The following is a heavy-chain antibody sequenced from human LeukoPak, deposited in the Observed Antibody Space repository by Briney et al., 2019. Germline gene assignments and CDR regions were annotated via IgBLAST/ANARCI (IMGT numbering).Heavy chain of an antibody. Sequence: SETLSLTCTVSGGSISSYYWSWIRQPPGKGLEWIGYIYYSGSTNYNPSLKSRVTISVDTSKNQFSLKLSSVTAADTAVYYCARGLPEYYYDSSGYRTYYFDYWGQGTLVTVSS. CDR3: ARGLPEYYYDSSGYRTYYFDY. D-gene: IGHD3-22*01. CDR1: GGSISSYY. V-gene: IGHV4-59*08. J-gene: IGHJ4*02. CDR2: IYYSGST.